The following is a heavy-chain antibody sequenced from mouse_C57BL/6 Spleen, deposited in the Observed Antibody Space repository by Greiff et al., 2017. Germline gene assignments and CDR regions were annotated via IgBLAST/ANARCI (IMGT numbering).Heavy chain of an antibody. V-gene: IGHV2-5*01. CDR3: AKNGEYSKSYYAMDY. D-gene: IGHD2-5*01. Sequence: VQVVESGPGLVQPSQSLSITCTVSGFSLTSYGVHWVRQSPGKGLEWLGVIWRGGSTDYNAAFMSRLSITKDNSKRQVFFKMNSLQADDTAIYYCAKNGEYSKSYYAMDYWGQGTSVTVSS. J-gene: IGHJ4*01. CDR2: IWRGGST. CDR1: GFSLTSYG.